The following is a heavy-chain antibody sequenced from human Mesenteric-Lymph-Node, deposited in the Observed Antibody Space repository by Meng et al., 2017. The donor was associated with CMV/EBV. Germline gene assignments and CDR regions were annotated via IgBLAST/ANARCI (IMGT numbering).Heavy chain of an antibody. V-gene: IGHV3-21*01. CDR2: ISSSSSFI. J-gene: IGHJ4*02. CDR1: GFTFCSEH. Sequence: CADCGFTFCSEHMNWGRQDPGKGLEWVSSISSSSSFIYYADSVKGRFTISRDNAKSSLYLKMNSLRAEDTAVYYCARGGSTTGTGYYWGQGTLVTVSS. CDR3: ARGGSTTGTGYY. D-gene: IGHD1-1*01.